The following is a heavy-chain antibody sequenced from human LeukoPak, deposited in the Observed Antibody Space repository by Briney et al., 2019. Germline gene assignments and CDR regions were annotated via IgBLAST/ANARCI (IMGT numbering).Heavy chain of an antibody. J-gene: IGHJ4*02. CDR2: ISSEGSVE. CDR3: TKEGQTPYTSKFSFDY. Sequence: GGSLRLSCAASGFTFSNYGMHWVRQAPGKGLEWVAVISSEGSVEYYADPVKGRFTISRDNSKNTMYVQMNNLRPEDTALYYCTKEGQTPYTSKFSFDYWGQGTLVTVSS. V-gene: IGHV3-30*18. D-gene: IGHD6-13*01. CDR1: GFTFSNYG.